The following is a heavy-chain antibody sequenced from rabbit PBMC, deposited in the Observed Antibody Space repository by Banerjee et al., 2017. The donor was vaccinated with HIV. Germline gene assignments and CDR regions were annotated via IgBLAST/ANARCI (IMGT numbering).Heavy chain of an antibody. V-gene: IGHV1S47*01. Sequence: QEQLVESGGGLVQPEGSLTLTCKASGSDISSNAMCWVRQAPGKGLELIACIYSSNGDKWYASWVNGRFTISRSTSLNTVDLKMTSLTAADTATYFCTRDGSSRYWEYDLWGQGTLVTVS. D-gene: IGHD1-1*01. CDR2: IYSSNGDK. J-gene: IGHJ3*01. CDR3: TRDGSSRYWEYDL. CDR1: GSDISSNA.